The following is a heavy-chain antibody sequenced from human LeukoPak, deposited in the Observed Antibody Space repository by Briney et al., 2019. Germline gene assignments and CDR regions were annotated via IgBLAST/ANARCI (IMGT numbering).Heavy chain of an antibody. CDR1: GDSISGGDYY. Sequence: PSETLSLTCTVSGDSISGGDYYWSWIRQPPGKGLEWIGYIYYTGYTYYNPSLKSRVTISVDTSKNQFSLKLSSVTAADTAVYYCARARYGSGSYCHPWGQGTLVTVSS. D-gene: IGHD3-10*01. V-gene: IGHV4-30-4*01. J-gene: IGHJ5*02. CDR3: ARARYGSGSYCHP. CDR2: IYYTGYT.